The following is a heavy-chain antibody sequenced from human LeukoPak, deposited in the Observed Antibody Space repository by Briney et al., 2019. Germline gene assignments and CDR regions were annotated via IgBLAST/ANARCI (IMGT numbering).Heavy chain of an antibody. CDR2: IYYSGST. CDR3: AREMGRITMIVVVSNAKLWFDP. CDR1: GGSISSSSYY. V-gene: IGHV4-39*07. J-gene: IGHJ5*02. D-gene: IGHD3-22*01. Sequence: MPSETLSLTCTVSGGSISSSSYYGGWIRQPPGKGLEWIGSIYYSGSTYYNPSLKSRVTISVDMSKNQFSLKLSSVTAADTAVYYCAREMGRITMIVVVSNAKLWFDPWGQGTLVTVSS.